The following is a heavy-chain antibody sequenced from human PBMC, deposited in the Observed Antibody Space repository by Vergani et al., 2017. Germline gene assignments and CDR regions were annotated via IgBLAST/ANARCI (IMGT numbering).Heavy chain of an antibody. CDR2: LTGGGGST. J-gene: IGHJ4*02. V-gene: IGHV3-23*01. CDR3: VKDAARHENFFDS. D-gene: IGHD2-15*01. Sequence: EVQLLESGGSLKQPGGSVRLSCAASGFTFSTYAMHWVRQAPGKGLEWVSALTGGGGSTYYADSFKGRFIISRDNSRDTLYLQMNSLRPEDTATYYCVKDAARHENFFDSWGQGTLVTVSS. CDR1: GFTFSTYA.